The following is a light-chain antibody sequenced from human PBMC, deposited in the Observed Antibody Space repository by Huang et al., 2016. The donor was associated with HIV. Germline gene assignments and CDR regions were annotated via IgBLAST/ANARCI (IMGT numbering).Light chain of an antibody. V-gene: IGKV3-15*01. CDR1: QSVSSN. Sequence: EIVMTQSPATLSVSPGERATLSCRASQSVSSNLAWYQQKPGQAPRLRIYGASTRATGIPARFSGSGSGTEFTLTISSLQSGDFAVYYCQQYNTWPPWTFGQGTKVEIK. J-gene: IGKJ1*01. CDR3: QQYNTWPPWT. CDR2: GAS.